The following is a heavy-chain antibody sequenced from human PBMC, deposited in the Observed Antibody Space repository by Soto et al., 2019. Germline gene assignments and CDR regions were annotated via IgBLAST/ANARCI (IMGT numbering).Heavy chain of an antibody. CDR1: GGSISSGDYY. Sequence: QVQLQESGPGMVKPSQTLSLTCTVSGGSISSGDYYWSWVRQPPGKGLEWIGYIYYSGSTYYNPSLKSRITISVDTSKNQFSLKLSSVTAADTAVYYCARAMVVTQTWFDPWGQGTLVTVSS. D-gene: IGHD2-21*02. V-gene: IGHV4-30-4*01. CDR2: IYYSGST. CDR3: ARAMVVTQTWFDP. J-gene: IGHJ5*02.